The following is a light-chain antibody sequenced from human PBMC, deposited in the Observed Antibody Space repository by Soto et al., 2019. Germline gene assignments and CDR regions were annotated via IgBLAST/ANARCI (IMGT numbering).Light chain of an antibody. V-gene: IGKV1-5*01. Sequence: DIQMTQSPSTLSSSVGDRVTITCRALQSMSSWLAWYQQKPWTAPKLLIYDASSLVIGEPSRFSGSGSVTEFTIAISTLQPDDFVTSYCQQYNIYHTVGQGIRMEIK. CDR1: QSMSSW. J-gene: IGKJ5*01. CDR2: DAS. CDR3: QQYNIYHT.